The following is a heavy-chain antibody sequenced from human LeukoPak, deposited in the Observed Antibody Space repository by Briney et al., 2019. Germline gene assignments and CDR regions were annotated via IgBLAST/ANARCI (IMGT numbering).Heavy chain of an antibody. D-gene: IGHD2-15*01. CDR1: GGSISSYY. J-gene: IGHJ2*01. CDR2: IYYSGST. V-gene: IGHV4-59*01. Sequence: PSETLSLTCTVSGGSISSYYWSWIRQPPGKGLEWIGYIYYSGSTNYNPSLKSRVTISVDTSKNQFSLKLSSVTAADTAVYYCARTAVVVVAANWYFDLWGRGTLVTVSS. CDR3: ARTAVVVVAANWYFDL.